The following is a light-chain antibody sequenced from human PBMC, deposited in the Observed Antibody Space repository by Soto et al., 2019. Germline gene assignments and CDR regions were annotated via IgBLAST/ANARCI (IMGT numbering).Light chain of an antibody. CDR3: QSYDSSLSGWV. J-gene: IGLJ3*02. Sequence: PVLTQPPSVSGAPGQRVTISCTGSSSNIGAGYDVHWYQQLPGTAPKLLIYGNSNRPSGVPDRFSGSKSGTSASLAITGLQAEDEADYYCQSYDSSLSGWVFGGGTKLTVL. CDR2: GNS. CDR1: SSNIGAGYD. V-gene: IGLV1-40*01.